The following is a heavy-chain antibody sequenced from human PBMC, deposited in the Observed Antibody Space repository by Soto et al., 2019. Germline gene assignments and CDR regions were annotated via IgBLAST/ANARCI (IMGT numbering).Heavy chain of an antibody. V-gene: IGHV5-51*01. D-gene: IGHD6-13*01. CDR3: ARPGVSSPTEYYYMDV. Sequence: PGESLKISCKGSGYSFTSYWIGWVRQMPGKGLEWMGIIYPGDSDTRYSPSFQGQVTISADKSISTAYLQWSSLKASDTAMYYCARPGVSSPTEYYYMDVWGKGTTVTVSS. J-gene: IGHJ6*03. CDR1: GYSFTSYW. CDR2: IYPGDSDT.